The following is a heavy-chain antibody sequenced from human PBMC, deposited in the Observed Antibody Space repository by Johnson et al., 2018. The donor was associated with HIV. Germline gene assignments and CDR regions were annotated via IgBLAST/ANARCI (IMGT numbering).Heavy chain of an antibody. CDR3: AKDLKRGIAARGAFDI. Sequence: EVQLVESGGGVVQPGRSLRLSCAASGFTFDVYDMHWVRQAPGKGLAWVSGIPWNSGNIAYADSVKVRFTSSRDNAKNSLYLQMNSLRAEDTALYYCAKDLKRGIAARGAFDIWGQGTIVTVSS. CDR1: GFTFDVYD. D-gene: IGHD6-13*01. V-gene: IGHV3-9*01. CDR2: IPWNSGNI. J-gene: IGHJ3*02.